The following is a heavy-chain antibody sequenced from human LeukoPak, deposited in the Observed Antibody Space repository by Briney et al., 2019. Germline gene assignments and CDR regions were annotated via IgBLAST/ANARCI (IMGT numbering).Heavy chain of an antibody. CDR2: IYYSGST. J-gene: IGHJ5*02. D-gene: IGHD6-6*01. CDR1: GGSISSHY. V-gene: IGHV4-59*11. Sequence: SETLSLTCTVSGGSISSHYWSWIRQPPGKGLEWIGYIYYSGSTNYNPSLKSRVTISVDTSKNQFSLKLSSVTAADTAVYYCATSIAARRGYNWFDPWGQGTLVTVPS. CDR3: ATSIAARRGYNWFDP.